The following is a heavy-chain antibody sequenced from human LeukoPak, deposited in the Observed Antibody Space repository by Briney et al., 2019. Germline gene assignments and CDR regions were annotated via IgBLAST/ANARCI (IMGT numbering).Heavy chain of an antibody. CDR3: ARAVALYSSSWPYFDY. Sequence: PSETLSLTCAVYGGSFSGYYWSWLRQPPGKGLEWIGEINHSGSTNYNPSLKSRVTISVDTSKNQFSLRLSSVTAADTAVYYCARAVALYSSSWPYFDYWGQGTLVTVSS. J-gene: IGHJ4*02. V-gene: IGHV4-34*01. D-gene: IGHD6-13*01. CDR1: GGSFSGYY. CDR2: INHSGST.